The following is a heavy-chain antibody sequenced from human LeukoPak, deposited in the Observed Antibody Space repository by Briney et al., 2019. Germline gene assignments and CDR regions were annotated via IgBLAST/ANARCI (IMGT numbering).Heavy chain of an antibody. CDR1: GFSFNSDW. J-gene: IGHJ4*02. Sequence: GSLRLSCAASGFSFNSDWMDWVRQAPGKGLEWVANIKHDESEKNYLDSVKGRFTISRDNAQNSLYLQMNGLRVEDTAVYYCTRRLDDWSQGTLVTVSS. V-gene: IGHV3-7*01. CDR3: TRRLDD. D-gene: IGHD3-16*01. CDR2: IKHDESEK.